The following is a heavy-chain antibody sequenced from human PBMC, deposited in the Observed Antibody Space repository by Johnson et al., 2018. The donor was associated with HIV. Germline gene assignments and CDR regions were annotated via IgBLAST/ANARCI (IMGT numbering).Heavy chain of an antibody. CDR1: GFIVSSKY. CDR3: ARDRCGGFDI. J-gene: IGHJ3*02. D-gene: IGHD2-21*01. Sequence: VQLVESGGGVVQPGRSLRLSCAASGFIVSSKYMTWFRQAPGKGLEWVSVLYADGRTYYADSVKGRFTISRDNSKNTLYLQMNSLRAEDTAVYYCARDRCGGFDIWGQGTMVTVSS. CDR2: LYADGRT. V-gene: IGHV3-66*01.